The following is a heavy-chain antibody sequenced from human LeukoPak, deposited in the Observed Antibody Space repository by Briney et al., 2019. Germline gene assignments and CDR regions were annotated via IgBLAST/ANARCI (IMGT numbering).Heavy chain of an antibody. CDR1: GLPFSSYW. V-gene: IGHV3-74*01. J-gene: IGHJ4*02. D-gene: IGHD2-21*02. CDR3: ARREVTGYDY. Sequence: QPGGSLRLSCAASGLPFSSYWMHWARHPPGDGLMWASRITSDGSSTSYADSLQGRVTISGDNAKNTLYLQMNSLRAKDTAVYYCARREVTGYDYWGQGTLVTLSS. CDR2: ITSDGSST.